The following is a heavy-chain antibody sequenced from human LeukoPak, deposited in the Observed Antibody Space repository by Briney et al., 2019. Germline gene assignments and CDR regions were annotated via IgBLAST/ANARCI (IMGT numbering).Heavy chain of an antibody. CDR3: ARVEPYCSSTSCYVGGSHWFDP. Sequence: ASVKLCCKASGYTFTSYGISWVRQAHGQGLEWMGWISAYNGNTNYAQKLQGRVTMTTDTSTSTAYMELRSLRSDDTAVYYCARVEPYCSSTSCYVGGSHWFDPWGQGTLVTVSS. CDR1: GYTFTSYG. CDR2: ISAYNGNT. V-gene: IGHV1-18*04. J-gene: IGHJ5*02. D-gene: IGHD2-2*01.